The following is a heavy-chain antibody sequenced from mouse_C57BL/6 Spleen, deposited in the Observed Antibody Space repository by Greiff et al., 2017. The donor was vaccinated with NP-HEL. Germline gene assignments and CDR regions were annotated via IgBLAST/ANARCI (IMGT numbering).Heavy chain of an antibody. CDR2: IHPNSGST. Sequence: QVQLQQSGAELVKPGASVKLSCKASVYTFTSYWMHWVKQRPGQGLEWIGMIHPNSGSTNYNEKFKSKATLTVDKSSSTAYMQLSSLTSEDSAVYYCARARGYFDYWGQGTTLTVSS. D-gene: IGHD3-1*01. CDR3: ARARGYFDY. J-gene: IGHJ2*01. CDR1: VYTFTSYW. V-gene: IGHV1-64*01.